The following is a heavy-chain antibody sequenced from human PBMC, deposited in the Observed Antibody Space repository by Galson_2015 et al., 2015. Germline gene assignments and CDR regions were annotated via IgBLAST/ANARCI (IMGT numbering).Heavy chain of an antibody. CDR2: IYSGGST. J-gene: IGHJ4*02. CDR1: GFTVSSNY. D-gene: IGHD1-26*01. V-gene: IGHV3-53*01. Sequence: SLRLSCAASGFTVSSNYMSWVRQAPGKGLEWVSVIYSGGSTYYADSVKGRFTISRDNSKNTLYLQMNSLRAEDTAVYYCAREGVRWRGSYRAYYFDYWGQGTLVTVSS. CDR3: AREGVRWRGSYRAYYFDY.